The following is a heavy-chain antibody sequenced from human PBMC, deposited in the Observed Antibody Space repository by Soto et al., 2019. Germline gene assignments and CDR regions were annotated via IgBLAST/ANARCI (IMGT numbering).Heavy chain of an antibody. J-gene: IGHJ4*02. D-gene: IGHD6-13*01. Sequence: GGSLRLSCAASGFTFSSYGMHWVRQAPGKGLEWVAVISYDGSNKYYADSVKGRFTISRDNSKNTLYLQMNSLRAEDTAVYYCAKDSGHSSSWPSLNFDYWGQGTLVTVSS. CDR3: AKDSGHSSSWPSLNFDY. V-gene: IGHV3-30*18. CDR1: GFTFSSYG. CDR2: ISYDGSNK.